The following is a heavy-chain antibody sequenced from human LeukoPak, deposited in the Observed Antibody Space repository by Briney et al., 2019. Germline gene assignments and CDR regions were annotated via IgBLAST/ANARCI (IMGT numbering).Heavy chain of an antibody. J-gene: IGHJ4*02. Sequence: GGSLRLSCATSGFTFSSYAMSWVRQAPGKGREWVSAISNSGRSTYHADSVKGRFTIPRDNSKNTLYLQMNSVRAEDTAVYYCAKGIQWELPLEYWGQGTLVTVSS. D-gene: IGHD1-26*01. CDR1: GFTFSSYA. V-gene: IGHV3-23*01. CDR2: ISNSGRST. CDR3: AKGIQWELPLEY.